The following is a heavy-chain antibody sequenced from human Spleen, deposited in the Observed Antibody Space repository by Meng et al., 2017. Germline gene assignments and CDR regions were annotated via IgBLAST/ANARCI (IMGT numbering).Heavy chain of an antibody. CDR2: VYYSGST. V-gene: IGHV4-61*01. J-gene: IGHJ4*02. CDR1: VGAVRSSSYY. Sequence: QVHLQAPGPGLRRPSATLSPTCTVSVGAVRSSSYYWSWIRQPPGKGLEWIGYVYYSGSTNYNPSLKSRVTISLDTSKNQFSLKLNSVTAADAALYYCAREEAKQLGFDCWGQGTLVTVSS. D-gene: IGHD1-1*01. CDR3: AREEAKQLGFDC.